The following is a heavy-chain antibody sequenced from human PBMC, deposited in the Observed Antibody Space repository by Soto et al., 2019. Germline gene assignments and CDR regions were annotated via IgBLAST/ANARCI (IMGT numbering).Heavy chain of an antibody. D-gene: IGHD3-3*01. Sequence: GGSLRLSCAASGFTFSSYWMHWVRQAPGKGLVWVSRINSDGSSTSYADSVKGRFTISGDNAKNTLYLQMNSLRAEDTAVYYCAKGRYDFWSGYHPYYFDYWGQGTLVTVSS. CDR3: AKGRYDFWSGYHPYYFDY. CDR2: INSDGSST. CDR1: GFTFSSYW. J-gene: IGHJ4*02. V-gene: IGHV3-74*01.